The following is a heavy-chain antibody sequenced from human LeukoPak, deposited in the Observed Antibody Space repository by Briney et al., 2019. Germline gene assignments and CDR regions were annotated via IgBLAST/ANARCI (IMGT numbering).Heavy chain of an antibody. D-gene: IGHD2-15*01. CDR1: GYSISSGYY. J-gene: IGHJ4*02. Sequence: PSETLSLTCTVSGYSISSGYYWSWIRQPPGKGLEWIGEINHSGSTNYNPSLKSRVTISVDTSKNQFSLKLSSVTAADTAVYYCARLGYCSGGSCNGGYFDYWGQGTLVTVSS. CDR3: ARLGYCSGGSCNGGYFDY. CDR2: INHSGST. V-gene: IGHV4-38-2*02.